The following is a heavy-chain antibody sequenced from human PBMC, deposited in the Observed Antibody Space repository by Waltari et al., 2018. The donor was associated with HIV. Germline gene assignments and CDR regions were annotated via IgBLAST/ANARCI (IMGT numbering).Heavy chain of an antibody. V-gene: IGHV4-39*02. CDR3: ARGQSYLDKSVTPRFDS. CDR1: GDSISTSGNY. CDR2: FYPGGNN. J-gene: IGHJ4*02. Sequence: QLQESGPGLVRPSETLSPTCSVSGDSISTSGNYWGWIRQAPGKGLQWIGSFYPGGNNYHIPAPKSRLSMSADTSKNRVSLRLRSVTAADTAVYFCARGQSYLDKSVTPRFDSWGQGTLVTVSS. D-gene: IGHD3-10*01.